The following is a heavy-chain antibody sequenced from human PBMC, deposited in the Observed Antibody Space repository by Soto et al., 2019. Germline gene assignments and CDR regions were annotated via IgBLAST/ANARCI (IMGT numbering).Heavy chain of an antibody. V-gene: IGHV4-59*01. Sequence: PSETLSLTCTVSGGSISSYYWSWIRQPPGKGLEWIAYISQSGSVIYNPSLKSRVTISVDASKNQFSLKLTSVTAADTAVYYCARDRLAADAAEVAFDFWGRGTMVTVSS. CDR2: ISQSGSV. J-gene: IGHJ3*01. CDR1: GGSISSYY. D-gene: IGHD6-25*01. CDR3: ARDRLAADAAEVAFDF.